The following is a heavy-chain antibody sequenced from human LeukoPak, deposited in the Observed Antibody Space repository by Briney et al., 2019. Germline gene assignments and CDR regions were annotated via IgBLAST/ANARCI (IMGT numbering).Heavy chain of an antibody. CDR2: INPNSGGT. CDR3: ARVQGTGTMARGMDV. J-gene: IGHJ6*02. CDR1: GYTFTGYY. Sequence: GASVKVSCKAYGYTFTGYYMHWVRQAPGQGLEWMGWINPNSGGTNYAQKFQGWVTMTRDTSISTAYMELSRLRSDDTAVYYCARVQGTGTMARGMDVWGQGTTVTVSS. D-gene: IGHD4/OR15-4a*01. V-gene: IGHV1-2*04.